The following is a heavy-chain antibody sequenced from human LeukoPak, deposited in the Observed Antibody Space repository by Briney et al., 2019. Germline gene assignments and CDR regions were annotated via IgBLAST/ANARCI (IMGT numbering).Heavy chain of an antibody. CDR1: GGTFSSYA. J-gene: IGHJ4*02. D-gene: IGHD2-8*01. CDR2: IIPIFGTA. CDR3: AREPYDVLMVYAFAY. V-gene: IGHV1-69*05. Sequence: SVKVSCKASGGTFSSYAISWVRQAPGQGLEWMGGIIPIFGTANYAQKFQGRVTITTDESTSTAYMELSSLRSEDTAVYYCAREPYDVLMVYAFAYWGQGTLVTVSS.